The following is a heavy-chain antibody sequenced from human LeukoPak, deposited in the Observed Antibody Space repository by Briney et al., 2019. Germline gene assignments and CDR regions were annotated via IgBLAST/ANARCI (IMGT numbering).Heavy chain of an antibody. J-gene: IGHJ5*02. CDR3: ARGDVKGAAGTLGHWFDP. CDR1: GYTFTSYG. D-gene: IGHD6-13*01. V-gene: IGHV1-18*01. Sequence: ASVKVSCKASGYTFTSYGISWVRQAPGQGLEWMGWISAYNGNTNYAQKLQGRVTMTTDTSTSTAYMELRSLRSDDTAVYYCARGDVKGAAGTLGHWFDPWGQGTLVTVSS. CDR2: ISAYNGNT.